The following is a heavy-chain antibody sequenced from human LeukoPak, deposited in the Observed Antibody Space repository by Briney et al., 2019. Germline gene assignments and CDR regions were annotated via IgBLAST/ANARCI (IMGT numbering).Heavy chain of an antibody. V-gene: IGHV1-69*13. Sequence: ASVKVSCKASGGTFSSYAISWVRQAPGQGLEWMGGIIPIFGTANYAQKFQGRVTITADESTSTAYMELSSLRSEDTAVYYCAGVRAVAGTSSGYYFDYWGQGTLVTVSS. D-gene: IGHD6-19*01. CDR3: AGVRAVAGTSSGYYFDY. J-gene: IGHJ4*02. CDR1: GGTFSSYA. CDR2: IIPIFGTA.